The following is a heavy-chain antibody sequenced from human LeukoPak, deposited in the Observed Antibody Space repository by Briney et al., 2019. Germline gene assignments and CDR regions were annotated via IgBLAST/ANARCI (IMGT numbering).Heavy chain of an antibody. CDR2: IYHSGST. Sequence: NPSETLSLTCAVSGGSISSGGYSWSWIRQPPGQGLEWIGYIYHSGSTYYNPSLKSRVTISVDRSKNQFSLKLSSVTAADTAVYYCAREFGARFDYWGQGTLVTVSS. CDR1: GGSISSGGYS. D-gene: IGHD3-10*01. J-gene: IGHJ4*02. V-gene: IGHV4-30-2*01. CDR3: AREFGARFDY.